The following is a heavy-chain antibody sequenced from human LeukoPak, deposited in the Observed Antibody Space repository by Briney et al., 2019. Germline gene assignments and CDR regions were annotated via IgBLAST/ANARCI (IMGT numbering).Heavy chain of an antibody. CDR2: ISYDGSNK. CDR1: GFTFSSYA. D-gene: IGHD2-2*01. J-gene: IGHJ6*02. CDR3: ARERVVVVPSIGCYYYGMDV. Sequence: GGSLRLSCAASGFTFSSYAMHWVRQAPGKGLEWVAVISYDGSNKYYADSVKGRFTISRDNSKNTLYLQMNSLRAEDTAVCYCARERVVVVPSIGCYYYGMDVWGQGTTVTVSS. V-gene: IGHV3-30-3*01.